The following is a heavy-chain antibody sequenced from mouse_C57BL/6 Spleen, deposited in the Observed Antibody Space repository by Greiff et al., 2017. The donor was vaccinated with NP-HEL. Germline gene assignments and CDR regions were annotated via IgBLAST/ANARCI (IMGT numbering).Heavy chain of an antibody. V-gene: IGHV1-54*01. Sequence: VQLQESGAELVRPGTSVKVSCKASGYAFTNYLIEWVKQRPGQGLEWIGVINPGSGGTNYNEKFKGKATLTADKSSSTAYMQLSSLTSEDSAVYFCARRDFRYYAMDYGGQGTSVTVSS. J-gene: IGHJ4*01. CDR2: INPGSGGT. CDR1: GYAFTNYL. CDR3: ARRDFRYYAMDY.